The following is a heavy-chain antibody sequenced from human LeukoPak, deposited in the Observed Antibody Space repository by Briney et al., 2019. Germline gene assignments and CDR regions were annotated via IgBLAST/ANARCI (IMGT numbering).Heavy chain of an antibody. J-gene: IGHJ4*02. CDR3: GSTTVTTDYYFDY. D-gene: IGHD4-17*01. Sequence: GSLRLSCAASGFTFSSYAMHWVCQAPGKGLEWVAVISYDGSNKYYADSVKGRFTISRDNSKNTPYLQMNSLRAEDTAVYYCGSTTVTTDYYFDYWGQGTLVTVSS. CDR2: ISYDGSNK. CDR1: GFTFSSYA. V-gene: IGHV3-30-3*01.